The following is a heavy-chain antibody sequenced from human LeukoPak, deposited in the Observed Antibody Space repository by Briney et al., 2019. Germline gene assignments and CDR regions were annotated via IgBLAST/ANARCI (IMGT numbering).Heavy chain of an antibody. CDR2: INPNSGGT. V-gene: IGHV1-2*04. CDR3: ARVGIRGAYHFDY. D-gene: IGHD3-10*01. J-gene: IGHJ4*02. Sequence: ASVKVSCKASGYTFTGYYMHWVRQVPGQGLEWMGWINPNSGGTNYAQKFQGWVTMTRDTSISTAYMELSRLRSDDTAVYYCARVGIRGAYHFDYWGQGTLVTVSS. CDR1: GYTFTGYY.